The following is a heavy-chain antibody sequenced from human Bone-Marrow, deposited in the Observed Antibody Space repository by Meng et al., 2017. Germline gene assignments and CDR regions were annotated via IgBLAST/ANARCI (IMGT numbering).Heavy chain of an antibody. CDR2: IKSNTDGGTA. V-gene: IGHV3-15*01. CDR3: TWDDKAVSDY. Sequence: VDLVEVGGDWVMPGGSLRLSCAASGFYFGNAWMSWVRQAPGEGLEWVGRIKSNTDGGTAEYAAPVTGRFAISRDDSKSTLYLLMSGLRIDDTGVCYCTWDDKAVSDYWGQGTLVTVSS. CDR1: GFYFGNAW. D-gene: IGHD3-9*01. J-gene: IGHJ4*02.